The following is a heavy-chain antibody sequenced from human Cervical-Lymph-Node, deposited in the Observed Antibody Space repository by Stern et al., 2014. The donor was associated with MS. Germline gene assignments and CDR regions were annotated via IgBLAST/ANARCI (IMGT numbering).Heavy chain of an antibody. J-gene: IGHJ4*02. V-gene: IGHV3-33*01. CDR3: ASAYSSSHYYFDY. CDR1: GFSFRRYA. D-gene: IGHD6-13*01. Sequence: VQLVEAGGGAVQPRRSLRLSCAASGFSFRRYAMHWVLQAPGKGVEWGALIWYDGSNPYYADSVTGRFTISRDNSKNTLYLQMNSLRAEDTAVYYCASAYSSSHYYFDYWGQGTLVTVSS. CDR2: IWYDGSNP.